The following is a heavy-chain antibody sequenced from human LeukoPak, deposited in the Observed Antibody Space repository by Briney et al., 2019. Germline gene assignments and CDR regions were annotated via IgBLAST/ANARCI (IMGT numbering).Heavy chain of an antibody. J-gene: IGHJ4*02. D-gene: IGHD3-10*01. Sequence: SGPTLVNPTQTLTLTCTFSGFSLSTSGVGVGWIRQPPGKALEWLAIIYWNDDKRYSPSLKSRLTITKDPSKNQVVLTMTNMDPVDTATYYCAHSFDGFGELLFSYFDYWGQGTLVTVSS. CDR1: GFSLSTSGVG. V-gene: IGHV2-5*01. CDR2: IYWNDDK. CDR3: AHSFDGFGELLFSYFDY.